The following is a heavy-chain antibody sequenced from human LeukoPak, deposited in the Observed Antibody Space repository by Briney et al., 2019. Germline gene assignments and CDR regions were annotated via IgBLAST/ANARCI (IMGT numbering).Heavy chain of an antibody. CDR2: ISGSGGST. CDR3: AKSDDDYGDYNYYYGMDV. D-gene: IGHD4-17*01. J-gene: IGHJ6*02. Sequence: GGSLRLSCAASGFTFSSYAMSWVRQAPGKGLEWVSAISGSGGSTYYADSVKGRFTISRDNSKNTLYLQMNSLRAEDTAVYYCAKSDDDYGDYNYYYGMDVWGQGTTVTVSS. V-gene: IGHV3-23*01. CDR1: GFTFSSYA.